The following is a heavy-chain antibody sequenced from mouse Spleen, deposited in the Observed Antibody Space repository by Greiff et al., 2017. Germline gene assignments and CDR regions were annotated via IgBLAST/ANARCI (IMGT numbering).Heavy chain of an antibody. Sequence: QVQLQQSGPDLMKPGASVKLSCKATGHTFTGYWIEWVRQRPGHGLDWIGVILPGSGSPDYNVNFKGKATFTADTSSNTAYMQLSSLTTEDSAIYYCAYRYDGDYFDYWGQGTTLTVSS. CDR2: ILPGSGSP. CDR3: AYRYDGDYFDY. D-gene: IGHD2-14*01. V-gene: IGHV1-9*01. CDR1: GHTFTGYW. J-gene: IGHJ2*01.